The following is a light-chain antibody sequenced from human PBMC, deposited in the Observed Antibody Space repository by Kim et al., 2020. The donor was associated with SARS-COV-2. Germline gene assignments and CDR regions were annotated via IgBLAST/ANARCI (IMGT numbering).Light chain of an antibody. CDR1: QSVASD. CDR3: QQYNNWPPWT. J-gene: IGKJ1*01. Sequence: EIVMTQSPATLSASPGERVTFSCRASQSVASDLAWYQAKPGQPPRLLIYGASTRATDIPVRFTGSGSGTEFTLTISSLRSEDFAVYYCQQYNNWPPWTFGQGTKVDIK. CDR2: GAS. V-gene: IGKV3-15*01.